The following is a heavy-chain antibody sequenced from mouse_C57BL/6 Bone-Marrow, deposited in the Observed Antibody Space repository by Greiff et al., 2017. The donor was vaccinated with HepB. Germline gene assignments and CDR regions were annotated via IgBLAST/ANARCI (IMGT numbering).Heavy chain of an antibody. CDR3: ARSVHYYGSSYWYFDV. CDR1: GYAFTNYL. V-gene: IGHV1-54*01. Sequence: QVHVKQSGAELVRPGTSVKVSCKASGYAFTNYLIEWVKQRPGQGLEWIGVINPGSGGTNYNEKFKGKATLTADKSSSTAYMQLSSLTSEDSAVYFCARSVHYYGSSYWYFDVWGTGTTVTVSS. J-gene: IGHJ1*03. CDR2: INPGSGGT. D-gene: IGHD1-1*01.